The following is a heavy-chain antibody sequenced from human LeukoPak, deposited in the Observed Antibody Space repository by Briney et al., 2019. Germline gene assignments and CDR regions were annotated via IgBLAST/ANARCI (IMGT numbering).Heavy chain of an antibody. CDR2: ISGSGGST. Sequence: QPGGTLRLSCAASGFTFSSYGMSWVRQAPGKGLEWVSAISGSGGSTYYADSVKGRFTISRDNSKNTLYLQMNSLRAEDTAVYYCATTPLSPDIVVVPAAHPGSYWGQGTLVTVSS. D-gene: IGHD2-2*01. CDR1: GFTFSSYG. CDR3: ATTPLSPDIVVVPAAHPGSY. J-gene: IGHJ4*02. V-gene: IGHV3-23*01.